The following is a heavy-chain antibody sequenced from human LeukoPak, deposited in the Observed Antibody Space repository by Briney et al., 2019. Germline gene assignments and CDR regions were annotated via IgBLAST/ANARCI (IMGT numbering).Heavy chain of an antibody. J-gene: IGHJ4*02. CDR1: GLTFSSYA. V-gene: IGHV3-23*01. Sequence: GGSVTLSCPASGLTFSSYAVSWLRQAPGKGLDGVSAISELGDKAFYADSVKGRFTISIHKSNNTLSLEMNSLTADDTAVHYLPKDFRGTGSFFDYWGQGNLVTVS. CDR2: ISELGDKA. D-gene: IGHD1-1*01. CDR3: PKDFRGTGSFFDY.